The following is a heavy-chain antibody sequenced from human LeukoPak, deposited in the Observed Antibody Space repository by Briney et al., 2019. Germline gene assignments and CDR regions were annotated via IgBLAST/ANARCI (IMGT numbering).Heavy chain of an antibody. CDR3: AKDRGALYDFWSGYYTGYFDY. CDR2: ISGSGGST. CDR1: GFTFSSYA. V-gene: IGHV3-23*01. D-gene: IGHD3-3*01. J-gene: IGHJ4*02. Sequence: GGPLRLSCAASGFTFSSYAMSWVRQAPGRGLEWVSAISGSGGSTYYADSVKGRFTISRGNSKNTLYLQMNSLRAEDTAVYYCAKDRGALYDFWSGYYTGYFDYWGQGTLVTVSS.